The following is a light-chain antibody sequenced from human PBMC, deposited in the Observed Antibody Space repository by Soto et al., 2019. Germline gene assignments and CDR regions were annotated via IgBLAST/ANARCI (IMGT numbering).Light chain of an antibody. CDR2: GAS. J-gene: IGKJ1*01. Sequence: EIVLTQSPGTLSLSPGDRATLSCRASQSVASNYLAWFQQKPGQAPRLVIYGASNRATGIPDRFSGSGSGTDFTLTISRLEPQDFAVYYCQQYGSSPWTFGRGTKVEMK. CDR3: QQYGSSPWT. CDR1: QSVASNY. V-gene: IGKV3-20*01.